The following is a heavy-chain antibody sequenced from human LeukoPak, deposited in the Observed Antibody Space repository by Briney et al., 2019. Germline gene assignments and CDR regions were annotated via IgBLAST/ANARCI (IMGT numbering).Heavy chain of an antibody. CDR2: IYYSGST. D-gene: IGHD3-10*01. Sequence: PSETLSLTCTVSGGSISSYYWSWIRQPPGKGLEWIGYIYYSGSTNYNPSLKSRVTISVDTSKNQFYLKLSSVTAADTAVYYCAGGGLIGSGSYSVYYYYGMDVWGQGTTVTVSS. J-gene: IGHJ6*02. CDR3: AGGGLIGSGSYSVYYYYGMDV. CDR1: GGSISSYY. V-gene: IGHV4-59*01.